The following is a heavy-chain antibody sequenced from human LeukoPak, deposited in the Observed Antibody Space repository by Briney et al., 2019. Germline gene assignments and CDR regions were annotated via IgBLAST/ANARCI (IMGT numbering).Heavy chain of an antibody. J-gene: IGHJ6*02. V-gene: IGHV4-61*02. Sequence: SQTLSLTCTVSGGSIRSGSYCWSWIRQPAGKGLEWIGRIYTSGSTNYNPSLKSRVTISVDTSKNQFSLKLSSVTAADTAVYYCARDGYQLPRGTYYGMDLWGQGTTVTVSS. CDR2: IYTSGST. D-gene: IGHD2-2*01. CDR1: GGSIRSGSYC. CDR3: ARDGYQLPRGTYYGMDL.